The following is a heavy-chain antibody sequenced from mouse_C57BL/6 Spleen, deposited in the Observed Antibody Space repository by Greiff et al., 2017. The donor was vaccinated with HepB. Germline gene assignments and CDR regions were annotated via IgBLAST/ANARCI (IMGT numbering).Heavy chain of an antibody. J-gene: IGHJ1*03. CDR1: GFTFTDYY. CDR2: IRNKANGYTT. D-gene: IGHD1-1*01. CDR3: ARYVYYYGSSYRYFDV. V-gene: IGHV7-3*01. Sequence: EVMLVESGGGLVQPGGSLSLSCAASGFTFTDYYMSWVRQPPGKALEWLGFIRNKANGYTTEYSASVKGRFTISSDNSQSILYLQRNALRAEDSATYYCARYVYYYGSSYRYFDVWGTGTTVTVSS.